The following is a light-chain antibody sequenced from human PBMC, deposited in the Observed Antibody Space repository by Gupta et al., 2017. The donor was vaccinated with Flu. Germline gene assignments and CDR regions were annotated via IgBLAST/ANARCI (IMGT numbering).Light chain of an antibody. J-gene: IGKJ1*01. Sequence: VGDRVTITCRASQSIDNWLAWYQQKPGKVPKLLIYKASSLESGVPSRSSGSGSGTECTLTISSLQPDDFATYYCQRYDSLWTFGQGTRVEIK. V-gene: IGKV1-5*03. CDR3: QRYDSLWT. CDR1: QSIDNW. CDR2: KAS.